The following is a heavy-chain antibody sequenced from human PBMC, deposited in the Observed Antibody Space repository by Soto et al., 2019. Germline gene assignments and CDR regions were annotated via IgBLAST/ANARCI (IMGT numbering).Heavy chain of an antibody. J-gene: IGHJ4*02. CDR1: GYTFTSYA. Sequence: ASVKVSCKASGYTFTSYAMHWVRQAPGQRLEWMGWINAGNGNTKYSQKFQGRVTITRDTSASTAYMELSSLRSEDAAVYYCARGLNVYYSDYWGQGTLVTVSS. V-gene: IGHV1-3*01. D-gene: IGHD3-16*01. CDR2: INAGNGNT. CDR3: ARGLNVYYSDY.